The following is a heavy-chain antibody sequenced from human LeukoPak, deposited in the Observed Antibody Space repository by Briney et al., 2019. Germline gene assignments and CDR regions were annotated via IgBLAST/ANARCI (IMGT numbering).Heavy chain of an antibody. Sequence: GGFLRLSCAASGFSVSTNYMTWVRQAPGKGLEWVSIIYSGGSTYYADSVRGRFIISRENSNNEVVLQMNSLRADDTALYYCARGKTSDDIIEDAFDLWGHGTMVTVSS. V-gene: IGHV3-66*01. CDR2: IYSGGST. J-gene: IGHJ3*01. D-gene: IGHD3-10*01. CDR1: GFSVSTNY. CDR3: ARGKTSDDIIEDAFDL.